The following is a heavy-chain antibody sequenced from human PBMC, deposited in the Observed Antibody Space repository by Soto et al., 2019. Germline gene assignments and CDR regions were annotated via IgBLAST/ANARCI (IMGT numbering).Heavy chain of an antibody. CDR3: ARDPGGRYFDWLQSIGYGMEV. V-gene: IGHV3-30-3*01. CDR2: ISYEGSNK. J-gene: IGHJ6*02. D-gene: IGHD3-9*01. Sequence: PGGSLRLSFAPPGFPFSSYAMPWVPRAPGKGLEGVAVISYEGSNKYYADPVKGRFTISRDNSKNTLYLQMNSLRAEDTAVYYCARDPGGRYFDWLQSIGYGMEVWGQGTTVTVSS. CDR1: GFPFSSYA.